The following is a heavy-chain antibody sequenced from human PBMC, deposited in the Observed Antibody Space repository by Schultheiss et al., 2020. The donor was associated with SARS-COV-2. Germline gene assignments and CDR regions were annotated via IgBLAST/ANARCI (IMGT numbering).Heavy chain of an antibody. J-gene: IGHJ6*02. CDR2: ISSSSSTI. V-gene: IGHV3-48*02. Sequence: GGSLRLSCAASGFTFSSYGMHWVRQAPGKGLEWVSYISSSSSTIYYADSVKGRFTISRDNAKNSLYLQMNSLRDEDTAVYYCARGGRCSSTSCHQPLGYYGMDVWGQGTTVTVSS. CDR3: ARGGRCSSTSCHQPLGYYGMDV. CDR1: GFTFSSYG. D-gene: IGHD2-2*01.